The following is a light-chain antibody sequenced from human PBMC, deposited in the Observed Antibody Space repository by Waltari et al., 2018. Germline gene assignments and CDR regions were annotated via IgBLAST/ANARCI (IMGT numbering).Light chain of an antibody. CDR1: QSISSW. V-gene: IGKV1-5*03. CDR3: QQYNSPMYT. Sequence: DIQMTQSPSTLSASVGDRVTITCGASQSISSWLAWYQQKPGKAPKLLIYKASSLESGVPSRFSGSGSGTEFTLTISSLQPDDFATYYCQQYNSPMYTFGQGTKLEIK. J-gene: IGKJ2*01. CDR2: KAS.